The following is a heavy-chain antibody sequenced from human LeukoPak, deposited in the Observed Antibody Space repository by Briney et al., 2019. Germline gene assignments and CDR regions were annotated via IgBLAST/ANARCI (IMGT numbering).Heavy chain of an antibody. Sequence: SETLSLTCAVYGGSFSGYYRSWIRQPPGKGLEWIGEINHSGSTNYNSSLKSRVTISVDTSKNQFSPKLSSVTAADTAVYYCARRDYRKRMDYWGQGTLVTVSS. CDR3: ARRDYRKRMDY. J-gene: IGHJ4*02. D-gene: IGHD1-14*01. CDR1: GGSFSGYY. CDR2: INHSGST. V-gene: IGHV4-34*01.